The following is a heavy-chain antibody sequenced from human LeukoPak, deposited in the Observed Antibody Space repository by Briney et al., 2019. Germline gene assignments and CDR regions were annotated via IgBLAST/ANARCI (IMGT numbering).Heavy chain of an antibody. CDR1: GFSFSSYW. J-gene: IGHJ4*02. V-gene: IGHV3-74*01. CDR2: IKSDGSIT. CDR3: AKDVGPGGYDSPCFDY. Sequence: GGSLRLSCAASGFSFSSYWMHWVRQAPGKGLVWVSRIKSDGSITTYADAVKGQFTISRDNAKNTLYLQMNSLRAEDTAVYYCAKDVGPGGYDSPCFDYWGQGTLVTVSS. D-gene: IGHD3-22*01.